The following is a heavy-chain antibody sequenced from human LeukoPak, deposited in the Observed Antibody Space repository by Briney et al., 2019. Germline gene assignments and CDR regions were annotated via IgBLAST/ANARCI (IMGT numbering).Heavy chain of an antibody. Sequence: SGGSLRLSCAPSGVTLDVLEMSCVPPAPGGGLECGSGIYWNDGSPGYAAPVKGRFTISRANAKNSLYLQMNGLGAEDRVLFYCAREGVGYYGSSGPGDAIDIWGQGSMVTVSS. CDR1: GVTLDVLE. V-gene: IGHV3-20*04. D-gene: IGHD3-22*01. CDR2: IYWNDGSP. J-gene: IGHJ3*02. CDR3: AREGVGYYGSSGPGDAIDI.